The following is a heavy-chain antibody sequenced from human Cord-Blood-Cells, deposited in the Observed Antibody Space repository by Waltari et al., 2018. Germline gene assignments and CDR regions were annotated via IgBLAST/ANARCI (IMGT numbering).Heavy chain of an antibody. CDR3: ARNPYSSGWFLFDY. Sequence: QVQLVQSGAEVKKPGASVKVSCKASGYTFTSYAMHWLRPAPGQRLEWMGWINAGNGNTKYSQKFQGRVTITRDTSASTAYMELSSLRSEDTAVYYCARNPYSSGWFLFDYWGQGTLVTVSS. V-gene: IGHV1-3*01. CDR2: INAGNGNT. J-gene: IGHJ4*02. CDR1: GYTFTSYA. D-gene: IGHD6-19*01.